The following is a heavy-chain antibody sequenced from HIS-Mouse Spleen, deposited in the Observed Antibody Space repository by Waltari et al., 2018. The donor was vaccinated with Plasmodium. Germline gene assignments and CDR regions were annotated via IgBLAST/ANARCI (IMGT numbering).Heavy chain of an antibody. V-gene: IGHV3-33*06. D-gene: IGHD1-1*01. J-gene: IGHJ3*02. Sequence: QVQLVESGGGVVQPGRSLSLSCAASGFTFSSYGMHWVRQAPGNGLGGVGVIWDKRRNKYEADSGKGRFTRSRENSKNTLYLQMNSLRAEDTAVYYCAKEEGNWNDDDAFDIWGQGTMVTVSS. CDR2: IWDKRRNK. CDR3: AKEEGNWNDDDAFDI. CDR1: GFTFSSYG.